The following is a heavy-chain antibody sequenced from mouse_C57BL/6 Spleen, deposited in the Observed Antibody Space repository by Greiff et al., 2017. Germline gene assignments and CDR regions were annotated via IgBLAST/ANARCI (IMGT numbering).Heavy chain of an antibody. D-gene: IGHD2-4*01. J-gene: IGHJ3*01. Sequence: QVQLKQSGAELVRPGALVTLSCKASGYTFTDYEMHWVKQTPVHGLEWIGAIDPETGGTAYNQKFTGKAILTADTSSSTAYMELRSLTSEDSAVYYCTREDYDYGFAYWGQGTLVTVSA. CDR3: TREDYDYGFAY. V-gene: IGHV1-15*01. CDR2: IDPETGGT. CDR1: GYTFTDYE.